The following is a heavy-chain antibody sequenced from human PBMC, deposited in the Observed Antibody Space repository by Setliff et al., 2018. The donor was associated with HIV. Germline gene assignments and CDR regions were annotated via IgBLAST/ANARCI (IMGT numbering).Heavy chain of an antibody. CDR2: ITSGGST. J-gene: IGHJ6*02. CDR1: GFTFSSYA. CDR3: VRDDSYGTILYYYNGMDV. D-gene: IGHD5-18*01. Sequence: PGGSLRLSCAASGFTFSSYAMSWVRQTPEKGLEWVSIITSGGSTYYADSAKGRFTISRDNSKNTLYLQMNSLRAEDTAVYYCVRDDSYGTILYYYNGMDVWGQGTTVTVSS. V-gene: IGHV3-23*01.